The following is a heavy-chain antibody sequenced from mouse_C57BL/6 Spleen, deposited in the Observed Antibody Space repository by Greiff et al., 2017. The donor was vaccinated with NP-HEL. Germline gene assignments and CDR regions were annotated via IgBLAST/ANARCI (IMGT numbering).Heavy chain of an antibody. Sequence: QVQLQQSGPELVKPGASVKISCKASGYAFSSSWMNWVKQRPGKGLEWIGRIYPGDGDTNYNGKFKGKATLTADKSSSTAYIQLSSLTSEDSAVYCCARGQLRGYYAMDYWGQGTSVTVSS. V-gene: IGHV1-82*01. D-gene: IGHD3-2*02. CDR1: GYAFSSSW. J-gene: IGHJ4*01. CDR3: ARGQLRGYYAMDY. CDR2: IYPGDGDT.